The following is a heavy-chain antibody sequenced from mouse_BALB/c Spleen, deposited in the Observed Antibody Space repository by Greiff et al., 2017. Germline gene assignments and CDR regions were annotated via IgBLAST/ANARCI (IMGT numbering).Heavy chain of an antibody. V-gene: IGHV5-9-3*01. D-gene: IGHD2-1*01. CDR1: GFTFSSYA. J-gene: IGHJ3*01. CDR3: ARLGNYGGFAY. CDR2: ISSGGSYT. Sequence: EVKLEESGGGLVKPGGSLKLSCAASGFTFSSYAMSWVRQTPEKRLEWVATISSGGSYTYYPDSVKGRFTISRDNAKNTLYLQMSSLRSEDTAMYYCARLGNYGGFAYWGQGTLVTVSA.